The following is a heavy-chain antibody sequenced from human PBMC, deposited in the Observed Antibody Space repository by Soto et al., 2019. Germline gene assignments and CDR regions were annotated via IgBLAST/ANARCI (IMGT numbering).Heavy chain of an antibody. CDR2: ISYDGSNK. V-gene: IGHV3-30*18. CDR1: GFTFSSYG. CDR3: ANSGATGTTPSGY. Sequence: GGSLRLSCAASGFTFSSYGMHWVRQAPGKGLEWVAVISYDGSNKYYADSVKGRFTISRDNSKNTLYLQMNSLRAEDTAVYYCANSGATGTTPSGYWGQGTLVTVSS. D-gene: IGHD1-1*01. J-gene: IGHJ4*02.